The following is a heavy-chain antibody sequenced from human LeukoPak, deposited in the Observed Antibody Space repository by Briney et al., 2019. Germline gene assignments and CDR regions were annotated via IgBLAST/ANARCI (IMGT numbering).Heavy chain of an antibody. V-gene: IGHV3-21*01. CDR1: GFTFSSYS. CDR2: ISSSSSYI. Sequence: GGSLRLSCAASGFTFSSYSMNWVRQAPGKGLEWVSSISSSSSYIYYADPVKGRFTITRDNAKNSLYLQMNSLRAEDTAVYYCARDSNGEDCSSTSCRGPAWDDYWGQGTLVTVSS. D-gene: IGHD2-2*01. CDR3: ARDSNGEDCSSTSCRGPAWDDY. J-gene: IGHJ4*02.